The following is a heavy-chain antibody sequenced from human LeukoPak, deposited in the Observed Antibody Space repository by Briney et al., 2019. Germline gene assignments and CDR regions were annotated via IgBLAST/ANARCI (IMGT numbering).Heavy chain of an antibody. J-gene: IGHJ4*02. D-gene: IGHD2-21*01. CDR2: INPNSGGT. Sequence: GASVKVSCKASGYTFTGYYMHWVRQAPGQGLEWMGWINPNSGGTNYAQKFQDRVTMTRDTSTSTVYMDLSSLRSEDTAVYYCARVVSVVIGVDSWGQGTLVTVSS. CDR3: ARVVSVVIGVDS. V-gene: IGHV1-2*02. CDR1: GYTFTGYY.